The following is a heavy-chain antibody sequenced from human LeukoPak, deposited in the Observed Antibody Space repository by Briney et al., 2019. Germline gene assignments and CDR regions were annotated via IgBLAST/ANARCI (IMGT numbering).Heavy chain of an antibody. CDR2: INHSGGT. CDR3: ATVTGAAFDY. Sequence: SETLSLTCAVYGGSFSGYYWSWIRQPPGKGLEWIGEINHSGGTNYNPSLKSRVTISVDTSKNQFSLKLSSVTAADTAVYYCATVTGAAFDYWGQGTLVTVSS. J-gene: IGHJ4*02. D-gene: IGHD1-14*01. V-gene: IGHV4-34*01. CDR1: GGSFSGYY.